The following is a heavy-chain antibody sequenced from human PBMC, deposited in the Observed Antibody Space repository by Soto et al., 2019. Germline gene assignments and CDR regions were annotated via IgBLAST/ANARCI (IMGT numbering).Heavy chain of an antibody. Sequence: SETLSLTCTVSGGSISRYYWNWIRQPPGKGLEWIGYIYYSGSTNYNPSLKSRVTISVDTSKYQFSLKLSSVTAADTAVYYCARDPRSGSYYGWFDPWGQGAQVSVTS. D-gene: IGHD3-10*01. J-gene: IGHJ5*02. CDR2: IYYSGST. CDR3: ARDPRSGSYYGWFDP. V-gene: IGHV4-59*01. CDR1: GGSISRYY.